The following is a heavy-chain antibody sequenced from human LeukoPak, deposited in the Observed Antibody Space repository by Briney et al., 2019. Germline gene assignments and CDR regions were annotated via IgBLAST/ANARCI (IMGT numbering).Heavy chain of an antibody. CDR3: ARMPSEAAFDY. CDR1: GGSISSSSYY. CDR2: IYSSGNP. D-gene: IGHD6-19*01. Sequence: ASETLSLTCTVSGGSISSSSYYWGWIRQSPGKGLEWIGNIYSSGNPYYSSSLNSRVTISLDTSKNHFSLKLTSVTAADTAVYFCARMPSEAAFDYWGQGTLVTVSS. J-gene: IGHJ4*02. V-gene: IGHV4-39*07.